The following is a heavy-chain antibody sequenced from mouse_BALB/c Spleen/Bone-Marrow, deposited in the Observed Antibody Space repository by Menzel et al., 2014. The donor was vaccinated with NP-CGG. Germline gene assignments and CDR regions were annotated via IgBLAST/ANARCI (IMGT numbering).Heavy chain of an antibody. V-gene: IGHV1-37*01. CDR2: INPYNGDT. CDR3: GRSKYGNYDAMDY. CDR1: GYSFTSYF. J-gene: IGHJ4*01. Sequence: EVQLQQSGPELVKPGASVKISCKASGYSFTSYFMNWVKQSHGKSLEWIGRINPYNGDTFYNQKFKGKATLTVDKSSSIAHMELLSLTSEDSAVYYCGRSKYGNYDAMDYRGQGTSVTVSS. D-gene: IGHD2-10*02.